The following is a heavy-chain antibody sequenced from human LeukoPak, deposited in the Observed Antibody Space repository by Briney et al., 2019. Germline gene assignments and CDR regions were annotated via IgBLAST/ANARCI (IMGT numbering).Heavy chain of an antibody. D-gene: IGHD6-13*01. CDR3: ARVRSWYGPFDY. Sequence: ASVKVSCKASGYXFTSYYIHWVRQAPGQGLEWMGIINPSGGSTSYAQKFQGRVTMTRDTSTSTVSMELSSLRSEDTAVYYCARVRSWYGPFDYWGQGTLVTVSS. J-gene: IGHJ4*02. CDR2: INPSGGST. V-gene: IGHV1-46*01. CDR1: GYXFTSYY.